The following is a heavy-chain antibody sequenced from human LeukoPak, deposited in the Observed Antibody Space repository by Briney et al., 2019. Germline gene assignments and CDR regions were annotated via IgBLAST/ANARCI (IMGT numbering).Heavy chain of an antibody. CDR1: GFTFSDHY. CDR2: TRNKANSYTT. Sequence: GGSLRLSCAASGFTFSDHYMDWVRQAPGKGLEWVGRTRNKANSYTTEYAASVKGGFTISRDDSKNSLYLQMNTLKTEDTAVYYCTRVLGNWVDYWGQGTRVTVSS. V-gene: IGHV3-72*01. J-gene: IGHJ4*02. CDR3: TRVLGNWVDY. D-gene: IGHD7-27*01.